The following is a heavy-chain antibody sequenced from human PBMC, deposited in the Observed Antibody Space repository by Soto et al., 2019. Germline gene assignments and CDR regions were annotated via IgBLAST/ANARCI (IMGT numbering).Heavy chain of an antibody. D-gene: IGHD6-6*01. CDR3: AYRPESTFDI. V-gene: IGHV2-5*02. Sequence: QITLKESGPTLVKPTQTLTLTCTFSGFSFSTSGVCVGWVRQPPGKALEWLALIYWDDGKRYSPYLKSRLSITKDTSKDQVVLTMTNMDPVDAATYYCAYRPESTFDIWGQGTVVTVSS. CDR2: IYWDDGK. CDR1: GFSFSTSGVC. J-gene: IGHJ3*02.